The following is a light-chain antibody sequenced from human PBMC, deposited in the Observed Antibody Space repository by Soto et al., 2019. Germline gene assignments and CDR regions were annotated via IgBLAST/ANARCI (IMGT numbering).Light chain of an antibody. CDR2: DVS. V-gene: IGLV2-11*01. CDR1: SSDVGGYNY. CDR3: QSYDSRLSGSV. J-gene: IGLJ1*01. Sequence: QSALTQPRSVSGSPGQSVTISCTGTSSDVGGYNYVSWYQQHPGKAPKLMIYDVSKRPSGVPDRFSGSKSGASASLAITDLQAEDEADYYCQSYDSRLSGSVFGTGTKVTVL.